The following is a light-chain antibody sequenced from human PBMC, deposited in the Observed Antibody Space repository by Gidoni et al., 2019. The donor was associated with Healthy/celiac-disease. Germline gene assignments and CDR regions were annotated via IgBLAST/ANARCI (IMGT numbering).Light chain of an antibody. CDR1: QSVSSSY. CDR3: QQYGSSPT. J-gene: IGKJ1*01. CDR2: GAS. V-gene: IGKV3-20*01. Sequence: EIVLTQSPGTLSLSPGERATLSCRASQSVSSSYLAWYQQKPGQAPRLLIYGASSRATGIPDRFSGSGSGTDLTLTISRLEPEDFAVYYCQQYGSSPTFVQGTKVELK.